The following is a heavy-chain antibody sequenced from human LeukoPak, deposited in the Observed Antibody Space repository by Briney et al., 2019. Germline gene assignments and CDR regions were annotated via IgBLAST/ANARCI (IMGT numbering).Heavy chain of an antibody. J-gene: IGHJ5*02. CDR2: IYYSGST. V-gene: IGHV4-59*01. CDR3: ARIAGARGEWFDP. D-gene: IGHD1-26*01. Sequence: SETLSLTCTVSGGSISSYYWSWIRQPPGKGLEWIGYIYYSGSTNYNPSLKSRVTISVDTSKNQFSLKLSPVTAADTAVYYCARIAGARGEWFDPWGQGTLVTVSS. CDR1: GGSISSYY.